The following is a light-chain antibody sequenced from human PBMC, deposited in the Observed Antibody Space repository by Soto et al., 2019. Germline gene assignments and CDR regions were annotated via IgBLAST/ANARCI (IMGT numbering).Light chain of an antibody. Sequence: DSVMTQSPVSLPVTPGEPASISCRSSEILLHSNGYNHLDWYQQKPGQSPQLLIYLGSARASGVPDRFSGSGSGTDFTLKISRVEAEDAAIYYCMQALQTPITFGQGTRLEIK. CDR2: LGS. CDR1: EILLHSNGYNH. V-gene: IGKV2-28*01. CDR3: MQALQTPIT. J-gene: IGKJ5*01.